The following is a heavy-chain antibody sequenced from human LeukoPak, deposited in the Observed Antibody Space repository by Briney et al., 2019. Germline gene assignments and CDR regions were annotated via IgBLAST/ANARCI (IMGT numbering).Heavy chain of an antibody. J-gene: IGHJ5*02. CDR2: IYYSGSS. Sequence: SETLSLTCTVSGGSINSSSYYWGWIRQPPGKGLEWIGSIYYSGSSYYNSSLKSRVTISVDTSKNQFSLKLSSVTAADTAVYYCAVLTTVTGWFDPWGQGTLVTVSS. CDR3: AVLTTVTGWFDP. V-gene: IGHV4-39*07. D-gene: IGHD4-17*01. CDR1: GGSINSSSYY.